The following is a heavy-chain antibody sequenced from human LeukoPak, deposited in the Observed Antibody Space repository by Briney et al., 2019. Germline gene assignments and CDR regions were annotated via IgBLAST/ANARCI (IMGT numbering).Heavy chain of an antibody. D-gene: IGHD3-16*01. CDR3: ARSASHLIDAFDI. J-gene: IGHJ3*02. CDR1: GGSISSSSYY. CDR2: IYYSGST. V-gene: IGHV4-39*07. Sequence: SETLSLTCTVSGGSISSSSYYWGWIRQPPGKGLEWIGSIYYSGSTYYNPSLKSRVTISVDTSKNQFSLKLSSVTAADTAVYYCARSASHLIDAFDIWGQGTMVTVSS.